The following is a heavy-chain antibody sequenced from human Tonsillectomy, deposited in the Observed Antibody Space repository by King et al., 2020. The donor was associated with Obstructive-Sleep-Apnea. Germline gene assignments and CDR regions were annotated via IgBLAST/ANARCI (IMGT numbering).Heavy chain of an antibody. D-gene: IGHD4-17*01. Sequence: QLVQSGGGLVQPGRSLRLSCAASGFTFDDYAMHWVRQAPGKGLEWVSSITWNSGRIGYADSVKGRFTISRDNAKNSLYLQMNSLRAEDTALYYCAKDSTSVSQYYFDYWGQGTLVAVSS. V-gene: IGHV3-9*01. CDR2: ITWNSGRI. CDR1: GFTFDDYA. CDR3: AKDSTSVSQYYFDY. J-gene: IGHJ4*02.